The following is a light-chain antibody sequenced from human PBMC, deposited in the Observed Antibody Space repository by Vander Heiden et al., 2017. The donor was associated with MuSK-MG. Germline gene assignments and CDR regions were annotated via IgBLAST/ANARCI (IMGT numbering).Light chain of an antibody. Sequence: SYELTQLPSVPVSPGQTASIYCSAHTLRDKFASWYQQKPGQSPVLVIYQDTKRPSGIPERFSGSNSGSTATLTISGTQAMDEADYYCQAWDRSTVIFGGGTKLTVL. CDR3: QAWDRSTVI. CDR2: QDT. J-gene: IGLJ2*01. CDR1: TLRDKF. V-gene: IGLV3-1*01.